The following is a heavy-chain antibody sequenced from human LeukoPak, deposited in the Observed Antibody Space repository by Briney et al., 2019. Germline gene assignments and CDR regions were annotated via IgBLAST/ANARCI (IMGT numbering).Heavy chain of an antibody. V-gene: IGHV4-59*12. CDR3: ARVDCSGGSCYGDY. Sequence: SETLSLTCTVSGGSISSYYWSWIRQPPGKGLEWIGYIYYSGSTNYNPSLKSRVTISVDTSKNQFSLKLSSVTAADTAVYYCARVDCSGGSCYGDYWGQGTLVTVSS. CDR1: GGSISSYY. D-gene: IGHD2-15*01. J-gene: IGHJ4*02. CDR2: IYYSGST.